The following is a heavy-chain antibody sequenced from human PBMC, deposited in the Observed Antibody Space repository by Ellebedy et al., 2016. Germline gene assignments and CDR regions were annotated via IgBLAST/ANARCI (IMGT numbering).Heavy chain of an antibody. J-gene: IGHJ4*02. CDR2: IYYSGST. D-gene: IGHD1-26*01. CDR3: ARQVGGSFDY. V-gene: IGHV4-39*01. Sequence: SETLSLTCTVSGGSISSSSSYWGWIRQPPGKGLEWIGSIYYSGSTYYNPSLKSRVTISVDTSKNQFSLKLSSVTAADTAVYYCARQVGGSFDYWGQGTLVTVSS. CDR1: GGSISSSSSY.